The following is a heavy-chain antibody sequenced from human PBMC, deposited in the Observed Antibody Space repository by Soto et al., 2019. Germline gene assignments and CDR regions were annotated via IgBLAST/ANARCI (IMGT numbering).Heavy chain of an antibody. V-gene: IGHV1-69*12. CDR3: AIGGDYFLSRSCFGP. Sequence: QVQLVQSGAEVKKPGSSVKVSCKASGGTFSSYAISWVRQAPGQGLEWMGGIIPIFGTANYAQKFQGRVTINADESTSTSYLDLSSLRSEDTAVYYCAIGGDYFLSRSCFGPWGQGTLVTVSS. CDR2: IIPIFGTA. J-gene: IGHJ5*02. D-gene: IGHD4-17*01. CDR1: GGTFSSYA.